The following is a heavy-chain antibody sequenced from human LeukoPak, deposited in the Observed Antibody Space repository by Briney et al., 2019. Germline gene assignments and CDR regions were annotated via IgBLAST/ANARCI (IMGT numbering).Heavy chain of an antibody. Sequence: PGGSLRLSCAASGFTFSSYAMSWVRQAPGKGLEWVSAISGSGGSTYYADSVKGRFTISRDNSKNTLYLQMNSLRAEDTAVYYCAKDETDYSSGWYLFDYWGQGTLVTVSS. CDR3: AKDETDYSSGWYLFDY. V-gene: IGHV3-23*01. CDR2: ISGSGGST. D-gene: IGHD6-19*01. CDR1: GFTFSSYA. J-gene: IGHJ4*02.